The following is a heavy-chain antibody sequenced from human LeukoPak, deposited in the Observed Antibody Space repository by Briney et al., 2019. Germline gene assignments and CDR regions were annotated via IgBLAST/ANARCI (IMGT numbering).Heavy chain of an antibody. Sequence: PGGSLRLSCAASGFTFSSYAMSWVRQPPGKGLEWIGEINHSGSTNYNPSLKSRVTISVDTSKNQFSLKLSSVTAADTAVYYCASLRVRGAFDIWGQGTMVTVSS. CDR1: GFTFSSYA. J-gene: IGHJ3*02. V-gene: IGHV4-34*01. CDR3: ASLRVRGAFDI. CDR2: INHSGST. D-gene: IGHD3-10*01.